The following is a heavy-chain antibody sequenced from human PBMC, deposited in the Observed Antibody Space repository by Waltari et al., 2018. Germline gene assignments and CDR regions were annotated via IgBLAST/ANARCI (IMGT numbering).Heavy chain of an antibody. J-gene: IGHJ4*02. V-gene: IGHV4-30-4*08. CDR2: IDYSGST. Sequence: QVQLQESGPGLVKPSQTLSLTCTVSGGSISSGDYYWSWIRQPPGKGLEWIGYIDYSGSTYYNPSLKSRVTISVDTSKNQFSLKLSSVTAADTAVYYCARGLWHYDFWSGYIDYWGQGTLVTVSS. CDR3: ARGLWHYDFWSGYIDY. CDR1: GGSISSGDYY. D-gene: IGHD3-3*01.